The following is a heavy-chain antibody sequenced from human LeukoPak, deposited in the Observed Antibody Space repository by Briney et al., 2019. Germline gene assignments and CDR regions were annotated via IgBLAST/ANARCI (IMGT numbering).Heavy chain of an antibody. CDR2: ISSNGGST. CDR1: GFTFSSYA. Sequence: QPGGSLRLSCSASGFTFSSYAVHWVRQAPGKGLEYVSAISSNGGSTYYADSVKGRFTISRDNSKNTLYLQMSSLRAEDTAVYYCVTEIAVAGTYYFDYWGQGTLVTVSS. V-gene: IGHV3-64D*06. D-gene: IGHD6-19*01. J-gene: IGHJ4*02. CDR3: VTEIAVAGTYYFDY.